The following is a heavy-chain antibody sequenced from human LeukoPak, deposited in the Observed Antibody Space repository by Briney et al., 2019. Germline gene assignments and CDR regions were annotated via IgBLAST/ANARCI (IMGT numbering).Heavy chain of an antibody. V-gene: IGHV1-2*02. J-gene: IGHJ5*02. Sequence: GASVTVSCKASVYTCTCYYMHWVRQAPTQVLEWMGWINPNSGGTNYAQKFQGRVTMTRDTSISTAYMELSRLRSDDTAVYYCARDFCSGGSCYWGFDPWGQGTVVTVP. CDR1: VYTCTCYY. CDR3: ARDFCSGGSCYWGFDP. D-gene: IGHD2-15*01. CDR2: INPNSGGT.